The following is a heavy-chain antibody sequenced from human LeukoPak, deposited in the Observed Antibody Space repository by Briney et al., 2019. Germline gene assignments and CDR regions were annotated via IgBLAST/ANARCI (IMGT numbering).Heavy chain of an antibody. Sequence: PGGSLRLSCAASGFTFSSYWMSWVRQAPGKGLEWVANIKQDGSEKYYVNSVKGRFTISRDNAKNSLYLQMNSLRAEDTAVYYCARALRCSGGSCYYYYYYMDVWGKGTTVTISS. D-gene: IGHD2-15*01. CDR2: IKQDGSEK. CDR1: GFTFSSYW. V-gene: IGHV3-7*01. CDR3: ARALRCSGGSCYYYYYYMDV. J-gene: IGHJ6*03.